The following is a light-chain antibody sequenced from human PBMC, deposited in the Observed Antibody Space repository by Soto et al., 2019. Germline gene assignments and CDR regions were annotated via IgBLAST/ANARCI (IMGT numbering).Light chain of an antibody. CDR2: EVT. Sequence: QSALTQPPSASGSPGRSVTISCTGTSSDVGGYDYVSWFQQHPGKAPKLIIYEVTKRPSGVPDRFSGSKSGNTASLTVSGLQAEDEADYYCSSYAGTNTDYVFGTGTKLTVL. CDR3: SSYAGTNTDYV. J-gene: IGLJ1*01. V-gene: IGLV2-8*01. CDR1: SSDVGGYDY.